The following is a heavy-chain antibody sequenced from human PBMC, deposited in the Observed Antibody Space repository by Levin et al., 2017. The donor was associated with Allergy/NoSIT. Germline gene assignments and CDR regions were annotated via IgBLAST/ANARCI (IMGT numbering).Heavy chain of an antibody. V-gene: IGHV3-9*01. J-gene: IGHJ3*02. CDR1: GFTFDDYA. D-gene: IGHD2-2*01. Sequence: GGSLRLSCAASGFTFDDYAMHWVRQAPGKGLEWVSGISWNSGSIGYADSVKGRFTISRDNAKNSLYLQMNSLRAEDTALYYCAKPGYCSSTSCYAGDAFDSWGQGTMVTVSS. CDR3: AKPGYCSSTSCYAGDAFDS. CDR2: ISWNSGSI.